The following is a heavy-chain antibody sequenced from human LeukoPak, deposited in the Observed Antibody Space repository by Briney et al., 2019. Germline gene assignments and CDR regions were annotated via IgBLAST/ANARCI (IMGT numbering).Heavy chain of an antibody. CDR1: GGSFSSGSYY. V-gene: IGHV4-61*02. J-gene: IGHJ6*03. CDR2: IYTSGST. CDR3: AREYYYDSSGYYSYYYYYMDV. D-gene: IGHD3-22*01. Sequence: PSQTLSLTCTVSGGSFSSGSYYWRWLRQPAGKGLEWIGRIYTSGSTNYNPSLKSRVTISVDTSKNQFSLKLSSVTAADTAVYYCAREYYYDSSGYYSYYYYYMDVWGKGTTVTISS.